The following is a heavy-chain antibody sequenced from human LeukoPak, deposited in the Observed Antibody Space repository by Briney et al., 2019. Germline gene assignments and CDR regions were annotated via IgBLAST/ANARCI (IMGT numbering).Heavy chain of an antibody. D-gene: IGHD3-10*02. CDR3: AELGITMIGGV. CDR1: GLTFSSHS. J-gene: IGHJ6*04. V-gene: IGHV3-48*01. CDR2: ISSSSSTI. Sequence: PGGSLRLPCAVSGLTFSSHSMNWVRQAPGKGLEWLSHISSSSSTIYYADSVKGRFTISRDNAKNSLYLQMNSLRAEDTAVYYCAELGITMIGGVWGKGTTVTISS.